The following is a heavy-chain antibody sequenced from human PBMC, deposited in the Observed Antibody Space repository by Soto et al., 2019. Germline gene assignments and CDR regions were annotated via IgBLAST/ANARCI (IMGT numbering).Heavy chain of an antibody. D-gene: IGHD6-6*01. CDR3: ARDPEYSSSSRPYYYYGMDV. J-gene: IGHJ6*02. V-gene: IGHV3-49*04. CDR2: IRSKAYGGTT. CDR1: GFAFGDYA. Sequence: QAGGSLRLSCTASGFAFGDYAMSWVRQAPGKGLEWVGFIRSKAYGGTTEYAASVKGRFTISRDDSKSIAYLQMNSLRAEDTAVYYCARDPEYSSSSRPYYYYGMDVWGQGTTVTVSS.